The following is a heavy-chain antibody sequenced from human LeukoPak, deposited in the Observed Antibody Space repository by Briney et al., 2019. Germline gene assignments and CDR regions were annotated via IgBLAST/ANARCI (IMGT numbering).Heavy chain of an antibody. Sequence: GGSLRLSCAGSGFTFNSYGMHWVRQAPGKGLEWVAFIRYDGSNKYYADSVKGRFTISRDNSKNTLYLQMNSLRAEDTAVYYCAKGRRYYYDSSGYDRYYFDYWGQGTLVTVSS. CDR2: IRYDGSNK. J-gene: IGHJ4*02. V-gene: IGHV3-30*02. D-gene: IGHD3-22*01. CDR3: AKGRRYYYDSSGYDRYYFDY. CDR1: GFTFNSYG.